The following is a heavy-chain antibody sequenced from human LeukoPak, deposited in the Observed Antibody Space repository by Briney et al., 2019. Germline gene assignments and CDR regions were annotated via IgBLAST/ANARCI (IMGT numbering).Heavy chain of an antibody. CDR1: GFTFSSYA. V-gene: IGHV3-23*01. CDR3: AKEPYCGGDCYAYYFDY. D-gene: IGHD2-21*02. CDR2: ISGSGGST. J-gene: IGHJ4*02. Sequence: GGSLRLSCVASGFTFSSYAMSWVRQAPGKGLEWVSAISGSGGSTYYADSVKGRFTISRDNSKNTLYLQMNSLRAEDTAVYYCAKEPYCGGDCYAYYFDYWGQGTLVTVSS.